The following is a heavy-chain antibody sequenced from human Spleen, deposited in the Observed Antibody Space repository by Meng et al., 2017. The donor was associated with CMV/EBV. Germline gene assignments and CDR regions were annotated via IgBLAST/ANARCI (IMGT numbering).Heavy chain of an antibody. CDR2: INPNSGGT. CDR1: GYIFTAYY. CDR3: ARDLPQFWSGYSYYYYYGMDV. D-gene: IGHD3-3*02. V-gene: IGHV1-2*02. Sequence: ASVKVSCKASGYIFTAYYIHWVRQAPGQGLEWMGWINPNSGGTNYAQKFQGRVTMTRDTSITTAYMELSSLKSGDTAVFYCARDLPQFWSGYSYYYYYGMDVWGQGTTVTVSS. J-gene: IGHJ6*02.